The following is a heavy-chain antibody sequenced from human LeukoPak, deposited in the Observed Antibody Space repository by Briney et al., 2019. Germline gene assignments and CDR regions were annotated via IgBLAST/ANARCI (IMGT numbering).Heavy chain of an antibody. CDR1: GGSISSGSYY. CDR2: IYTSGST. J-gene: IGHJ4*02. Sequence: SETLSLTCTVSGGSISSGSYYWSWIRQPAGKGLEWIGRIYTSGSTNYNPSLKSRVTISVDTSKSQFSLKLSSVTAADTAVYYCARGRDGYRKGYFDYWGQGTLVTVSS. D-gene: IGHD5-24*01. CDR3: ARGRDGYRKGYFDY. V-gene: IGHV4-61*02.